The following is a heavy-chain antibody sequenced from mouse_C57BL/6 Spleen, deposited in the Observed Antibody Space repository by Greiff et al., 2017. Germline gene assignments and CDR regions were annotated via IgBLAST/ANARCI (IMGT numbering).Heavy chain of an antibody. D-gene: IGHD1-1*01. CDR1: GYTFTSYW. J-gene: IGHJ4*01. CDR3: ANNYGSSYEGAMDY. V-gene: IGHV1-72*01. CDR2: IDPNSGGT. Sequence: QVQLQQPGAELLKPGASVKLSCKASGYTFTSYWMHWVKQRPGRGLEWIGRIDPNSGGTKYNEKFKSKATLTVDKPSSTAYMQLSSLTSEDSAVYYCANNYGSSYEGAMDYWGQGTSVTVSS.